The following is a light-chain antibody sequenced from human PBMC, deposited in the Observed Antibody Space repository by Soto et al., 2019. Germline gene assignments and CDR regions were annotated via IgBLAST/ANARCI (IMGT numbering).Light chain of an antibody. CDR2: GVT. J-gene: IGLJ1*01. CDR1: HNDIGTYGY. Sequence: QSALTQPTSVSGSPGQSITISCTGNHNDIGTYGYVSWYQQHPGRAPRLLIYGVTTRPSGISDRFSASKSGLTASLTISGLQPEDEADYYCSSFTSDRIYVFGPGTKLTVL. CDR3: SSFTSDRIYV. V-gene: IGLV2-14*03.